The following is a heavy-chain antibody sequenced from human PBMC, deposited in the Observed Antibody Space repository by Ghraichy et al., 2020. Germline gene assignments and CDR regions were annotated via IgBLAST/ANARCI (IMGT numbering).Heavy chain of an antibody. Sequence: GGSLRLSCAASGFTFSDNWMQWVRQAPGKGPVWLSLINNDGSDTRYADSVKGRFTISRDNAKNTVYLQMNSLRAEDTAMYYCTRDLRGVAALDHWGRGTLVPLSS. CDR3: TRDLRGVAALDH. V-gene: IGHV3-74*01. CDR2: INNDGSDT. CDR1: GFTFSDNW. D-gene: IGHD1-26*01. J-gene: IGHJ4*02.